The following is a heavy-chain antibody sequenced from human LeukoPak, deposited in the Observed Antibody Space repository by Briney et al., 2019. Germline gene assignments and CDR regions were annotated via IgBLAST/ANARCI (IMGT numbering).Heavy chain of an antibody. CDR3: ARDILATSIAAPYY. J-gene: IGHJ4*02. V-gene: IGHV4-39*07. D-gene: IGHD6-13*01. Sequence: PSETLSLTCTVSGGSISSYYWGWIRQPPGKGLEWIGSIYYSGSTYYNPSLKSRVTISVDTSKNQFSLRLSSVNAADTAVYYCARDILATSIAAPYYWGQGTLVTVSS. CDR2: IYYSGST. CDR1: GGSISSYY.